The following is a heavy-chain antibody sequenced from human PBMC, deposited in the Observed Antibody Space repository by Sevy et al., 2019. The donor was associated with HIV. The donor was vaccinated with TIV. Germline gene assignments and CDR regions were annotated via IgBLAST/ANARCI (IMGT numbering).Heavy chain of an antibody. D-gene: IGHD4-17*01. J-gene: IGHJ4*02. Sequence: GESLKISCTASGFPFGSYEMNWVRQAPGKGLEWVSYISNSGSAKYYSGSVRGRFTISRDNAKNSLYLQMNSLRAEDTAVYYCARDLPPSATTVAHFDYWGRGTLVTVSS. CDR3: ARDLPPSATTVAHFDY. CDR2: ISNSGSAK. V-gene: IGHV3-48*03. CDR1: GFPFGSYE.